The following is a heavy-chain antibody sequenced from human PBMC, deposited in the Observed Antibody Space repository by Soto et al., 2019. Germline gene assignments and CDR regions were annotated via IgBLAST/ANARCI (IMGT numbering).Heavy chain of an antibody. J-gene: IGHJ4*02. CDR3: ARVDNRRMPMTGVPFDH. CDR1: GFTFSDYY. Sequence: QVQLVESGGGLVKPGGSLRLSCAASGFTFSDYYMSWIRQAPGKGLEWLSYIGDTGGTIYYADSVRGRFTISRDNAKTSLYLQINSLRAEDTAVYYCARVDNRRMPMTGVPFDHWGQGTLVTVSS. V-gene: IGHV3-11*01. D-gene: IGHD3-22*01. CDR2: IGDTGGTI.